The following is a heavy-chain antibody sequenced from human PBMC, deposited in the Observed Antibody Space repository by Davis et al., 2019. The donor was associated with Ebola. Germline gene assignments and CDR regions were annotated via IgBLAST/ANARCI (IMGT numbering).Heavy chain of an antibody. CDR1: GFTFSSYG. CDR2: ICYDGSNK. J-gene: IGHJ4*02. V-gene: IGHV3-30*02. D-gene: IGHD5-24*01. CDR3: ANAHRDGYNFGFS. Sequence: GESLKISCAASGFTFSSYGMHWVRQAPGKGLEWVAVICYDGSNKYYADSVKGRFTISRDNSKNTLYLQMNSLRAEDTAVYYCANAHRDGYNFGFSWGQGTLVTVSS.